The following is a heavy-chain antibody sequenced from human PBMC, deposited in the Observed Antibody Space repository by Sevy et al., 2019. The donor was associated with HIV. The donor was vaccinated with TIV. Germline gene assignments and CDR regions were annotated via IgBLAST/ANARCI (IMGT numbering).Heavy chain of an antibody. Sequence: SETLSLTCTVSGASISSSGYYWGWIRQPPGKGLEWIASINYRGITFDNPSLKSRVTISADMSKNHFSLDLNSVTAADTAIYYCAGPILTYNNGWSYYDYWGQGTVVTVSS. CDR2: INYRGIT. CDR3: AGPILTYNNGWSYYDY. D-gene: IGHD6-19*01. V-gene: IGHV4-39*02. CDR1: GASISSSGYY. J-gene: IGHJ4*02.